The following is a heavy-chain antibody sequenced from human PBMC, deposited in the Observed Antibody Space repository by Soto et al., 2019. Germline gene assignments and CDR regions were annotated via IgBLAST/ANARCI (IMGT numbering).Heavy chain of an antibody. Sequence: QVQLQESGPGLVKPSQTLSLTCTVSGGSISSGGYYWSWIRQLPGKGLEWIGYISYSGSTYYNPSLKIRVTISVDTSKNQVSLKLSSVTAADTAVYYCAREAYYDSSAYASLGFQHWGQGTLVTVSS. CDR3: AREAYYDSSAYASLGFQH. J-gene: IGHJ1*01. CDR1: GGSISSGGYY. D-gene: IGHD3-22*01. V-gene: IGHV4-31*03. CDR2: ISYSGST.